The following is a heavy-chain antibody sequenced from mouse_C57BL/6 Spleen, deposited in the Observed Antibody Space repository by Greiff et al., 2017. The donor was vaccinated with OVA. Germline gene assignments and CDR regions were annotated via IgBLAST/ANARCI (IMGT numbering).Heavy chain of an antibody. V-gene: IGHV5-9-1*02. CDR1: GFTFSSYA. CDR2: ISSGGDYI. J-gene: IGHJ1*03. Sequence: EVHLVESGEGLVKPGGSLKLSCAASGFTFSSYAMSWVRQTPEKRLEWVAYISSGGDYIYYADTVKGRFTISRDNARNTLYLQMSSLKSEDTAMYYCTRDGIYNDYASPYFDVWGTGTTVTVSS. D-gene: IGHD2-4*01. CDR3: TRDGIYNDYASPYFDV.